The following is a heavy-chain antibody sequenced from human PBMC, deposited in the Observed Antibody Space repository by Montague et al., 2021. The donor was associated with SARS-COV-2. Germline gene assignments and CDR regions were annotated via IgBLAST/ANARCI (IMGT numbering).Heavy chain of an antibody. CDR1: GGFISTSNYY. J-gene: IGHJ4*02. CDR2: VYYSGST. CDR3: AGQSASSPFDH. D-gene: IGHD6-13*01. V-gene: IGHV4-39*01. Sequence: SETLSLTCSVSGGFISTSNYYWGWIRQPPGKGLEWIGSVYYSGSTYYXXPLKSRVTVSVDTSKNQFSLKISSVTAADTAVYFCAGQSASSPFDHWGQGTLVTVSS.